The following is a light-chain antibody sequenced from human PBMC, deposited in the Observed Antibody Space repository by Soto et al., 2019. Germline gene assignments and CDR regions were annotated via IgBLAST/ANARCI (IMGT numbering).Light chain of an antibody. CDR2: YTS. J-gene: IGKJ1*01. Sequence: EILMTQSPATLSVSPGERATLSCRASHRVNTYLAWYQHKPGQAPRLLIYYTSNRATGIPARFSGSGSGTDFTLTINSLAPEDFAIYYCHQRQSWPRTFGQGTKV. CDR1: HRVNTY. V-gene: IGKV3-11*01. CDR3: HQRQSWPRT.